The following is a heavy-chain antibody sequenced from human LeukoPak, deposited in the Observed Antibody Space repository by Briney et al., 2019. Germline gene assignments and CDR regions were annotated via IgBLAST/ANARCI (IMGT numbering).Heavy chain of an antibody. J-gene: IGHJ3*02. CDR3: AKDQVISGSEASDI. CDR2: ISGSGGST. Sequence: GGSLRLSCAASGFTFGSYAMSWVRQAPGKGLEWVSAISGSGGSTYYADSVKGRFTISRDNSWNTLYLQMSSLRAEDTAVYYCAKDQVISGSEASDIWGQGTMVTVSS. CDR1: GFTFGSYA. V-gene: IGHV3-23*01. D-gene: IGHD2-21*01.